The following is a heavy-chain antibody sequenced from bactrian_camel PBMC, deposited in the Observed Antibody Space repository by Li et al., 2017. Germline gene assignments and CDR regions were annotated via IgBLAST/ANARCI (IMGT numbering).Heavy chain of an antibody. CDR2: NDSDGRT. J-gene: IGHJ6*01. Sequence: HVQLVESGGGSVQAGGSLRLSCAAFGYTYSSYCMGWFRQAPGKSGKEREGLAANDSDGRTSYADSVKGRFTISQDNAKNTLYLQMNSLEPEDTAMYYCAADFDPWRACPSVNKADFGIWGQGTQVTVS. D-gene: IGHD5*01. CDR3: AADFDPWRACPSVNKADFGI. CDR1: GYTYSSYC. V-gene: IGHV3S26*01.